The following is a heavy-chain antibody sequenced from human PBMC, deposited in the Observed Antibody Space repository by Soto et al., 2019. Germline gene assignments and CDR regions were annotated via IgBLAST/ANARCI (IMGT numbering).Heavy chain of an antibody. CDR2: IIPIFGTA. CDR1: GGTFSSYA. D-gene: IGHD3-16*02. Sequence: QVQLVQSGAEVKKPGSSVKVFCKASGGTFSSYAISWVRQAPGQGLEWMGGIIPIFGTANYAQKFQGRVTITADESTSTAYMELSSLRSEDTAVYYCARDLYDYVWGSYRPRWFDPWGQGTLVTVSS. CDR3: ARDLYDYVWGSYRPRWFDP. J-gene: IGHJ5*02. V-gene: IGHV1-69*12.